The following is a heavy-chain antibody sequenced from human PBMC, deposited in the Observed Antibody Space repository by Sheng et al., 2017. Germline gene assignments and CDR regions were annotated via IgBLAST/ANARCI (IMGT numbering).Heavy chain of an antibody. J-gene: IGHJ4*03. V-gene: IGHV4-61*02. CDR1: GGSISSGSYY. CDR2: IYTSGST. CDR3: ARWGGVDTAYGNLDY. D-gene: IGHD5-18*01. Sequence: QVQLQESGPGLVKPSQTLSLTCTVSGGSISSGSYYWSWIRQPAGKGLEWIGRIYTSGSTNYNPSLKSRVTISVDTSKNQFSLKLSSVTAADTAVYYCARWGGVDTAYGNLDYWGRGNGWSPSPQ.